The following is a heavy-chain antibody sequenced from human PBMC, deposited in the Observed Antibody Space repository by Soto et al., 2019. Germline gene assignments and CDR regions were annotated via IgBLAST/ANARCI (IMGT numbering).Heavy chain of an antibody. J-gene: IGHJ6*02. CDR3: ARCRYYDSSGYYYDYYYYGMDV. CDR2: IIPIFGTA. D-gene: IGHD3-22*01. V-gene: IGHV1-69*01. CDR1: GGTFSSYA. Sequence: QVQLVQSGAEVKKPGSSVKVSCKASGGTFSSYAISWVRQAPGQGLEWMGGIIPIFGTANYAQKFQGRVTITADESTSTGYMELSSLRSEDTAVYYCARCRYYDSSGYYYDYYYYGMDVWGQGTTVTVSS.